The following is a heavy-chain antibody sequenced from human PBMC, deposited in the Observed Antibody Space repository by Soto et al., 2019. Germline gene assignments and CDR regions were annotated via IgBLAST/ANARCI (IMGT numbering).Heavy chain of an antibody. CDR1: GFTFSTYG. D-gene: IGHD1-26*01. V-gene: IGHV3-30*02. CDR3: ARDFTAAATFSGPSYCAMDV. CDR2: IRIDGSNQ. Sequence: GGSLRLSCAASGFTFSTYGMHWVRQAPGKGLAWVACIRIDGSNQYYADSVKGQFTISRDNSKNTLYMQMDSLRADDTAEYYFARDFTAAATFSGPSYCAMDVWGQGTTVTVSS. J-gene: IGHJ6*02.